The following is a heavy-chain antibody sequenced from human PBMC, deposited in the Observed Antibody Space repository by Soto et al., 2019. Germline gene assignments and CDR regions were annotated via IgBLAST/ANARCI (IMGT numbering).Heavy chain of an antibody. CDR2: IWYDGSKK. V-gene: IGHV3-33*01. J-gene: IGHJ4*02. CDR1: GFSFSAYG. CDR3: ARDPQFDY. Sequence: QVQVVESGGGVVQPGRSLRLSCAASGFSFSAYGMHWVRQAPGKGLEWVALIWYDGSKKYYVDSVKGRFTISRDNSKNTLYLQMNSLRVEDTAVYYYARDPQFDYWGQGTLVTVSS.